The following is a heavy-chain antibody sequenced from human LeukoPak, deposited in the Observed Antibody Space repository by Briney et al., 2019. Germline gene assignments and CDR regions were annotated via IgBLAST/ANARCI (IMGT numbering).Heavy chain of an antibody. Sequence: ASVKVSCKASGYTFTGYYMHWVRQAPGEGLEWMGWINPNSGGTNYAQKFQGRVTMTRDTSISTAYMELSRLRSDDTAVYYCIYDSSGYWSDYWGQGTLVTVSS. CDR3: IYDSSGYWSDY. J-gene: IGHJ4*02. CDR1: GYTFTGYY. D-gene: IGHD3-22*01. V-gene: IGHV1-2*02. CDR2: INPNSGGT.